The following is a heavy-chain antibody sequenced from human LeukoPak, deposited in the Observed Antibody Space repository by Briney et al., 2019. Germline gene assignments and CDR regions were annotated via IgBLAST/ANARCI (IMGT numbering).Heavy chain of an antibody. CDR3: ARVYGWYAVHH. V-gene: IGHV4-4*09. CDR2: MQASGDT. CDR1: GDSINNYY. J-gene: IGHJ4*02. D-gene: IGHD6-19*01. Sequence: PSETLSLTCIVSGDSINNYYRAWIRQPPGKGLEWIAYMQASGDTNSNPSLKSRVDMSVATAQSHLSLKLSSVIAADSPVYFCARVYGWYAVHHGGRGTLVTVSS.